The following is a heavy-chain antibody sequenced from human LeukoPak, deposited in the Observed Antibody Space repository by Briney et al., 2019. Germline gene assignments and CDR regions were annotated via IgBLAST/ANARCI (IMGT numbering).Heavy chain of an antibody. CDR2: IYPGDSDT. CDR3: AVGRYCSSSSCPSTYYYYYMDV. D-gene: IGHD2-2*01. J-gene: IGHJ6*03. V-gene: IGHV5-51*01. Sequence: GESLKISCKGSGYRFTNYWIGWVRQMPGKGLEWMGIIYPGDSDTRYSPSFQGQVTISADKSISTAYLQWSSRKASDTAMYYCAVGRYCSSSSCPSTYYYYYMDVWGKGTTVTVSS. CDR1: GYRFTNYW.